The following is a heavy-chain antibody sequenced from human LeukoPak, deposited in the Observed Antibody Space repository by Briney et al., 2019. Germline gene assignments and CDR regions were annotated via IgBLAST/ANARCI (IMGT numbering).Heavy chain of an antibody. D-gene: IGHD3-9*01. CDR1: GFTFSSYA. J-gene: IGHJ4*02. CDR2: ISGIGGST. Sequence: GGSLRLSCAVSGFTFSSYAMSWVRQAPGKGLEWVSAISGIGGSTYYADSVKGRFTISRDNSKNTLYLQMNSLRAEDTAEYYCAKGYDILTGLDYWGQGTLVTVSS. V-gene: IGHV3-23*01. CDR3: AKGYDILTGLDY.